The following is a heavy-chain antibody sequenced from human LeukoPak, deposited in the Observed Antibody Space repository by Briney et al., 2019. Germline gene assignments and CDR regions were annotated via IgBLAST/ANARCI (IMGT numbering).Heavy chain of an antibody. CDR3: ASRFDSSDKGNAFDI. Sequence: GGSLRLSCAASGFTFSSYSMNWVRQAPGKGLEWVSYISSSSSTIYYADSVKGRFTISRDNAKNSLYLQMNSLRAEDTAVYYCASRFDSSDKGNAFDIWGQGTMVTVSS. CDR2: ISSSSSTI. J-gene: IGHJ3*02. V-gene: IGHV3-48*04. CDR1: GFTFSSYS. D-gene: IGHD3-22*01.